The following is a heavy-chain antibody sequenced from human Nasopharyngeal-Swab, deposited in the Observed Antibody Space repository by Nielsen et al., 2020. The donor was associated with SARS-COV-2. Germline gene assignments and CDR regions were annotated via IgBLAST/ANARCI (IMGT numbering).Heavy chain of an antibody. CDR2: IDDSGTT. CDR3: ARHVNYYGSGSYLGWFDP. V-gene: IGHV4-39*01. D-gene: IGHD3-10*01. Sequence: RQAPGKGLEWIGNIDDSGTTFYSPSLKTRVTLSVDTSQNQFSLNLISVTAADTAVYYCARHVNYYGSGSYLGWFDPWGQGTLVTVSS. J-gene: IGHJ5*02.